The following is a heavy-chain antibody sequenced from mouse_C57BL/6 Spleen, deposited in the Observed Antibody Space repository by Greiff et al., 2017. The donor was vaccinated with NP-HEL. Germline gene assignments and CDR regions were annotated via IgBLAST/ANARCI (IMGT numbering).Heavy chain of an antibody. CDR3: ARDGPVYAMDY. J-gene: IGHJ4*01. Sequence: EVMLVESEGGLVQPGSSMKLSCTASGFTFSDYYMAWVRQVPEKGLEWVANINYDGSSTYYLDSLKSRFIISRDNAKNILYLQMSSLKTEDTATYYCARDGPVYAMDYWGQGTSVTVSS. CDR2: INYDGSST. V-gene: IGHV5-16*01. CDR1: GFTFSDYY.